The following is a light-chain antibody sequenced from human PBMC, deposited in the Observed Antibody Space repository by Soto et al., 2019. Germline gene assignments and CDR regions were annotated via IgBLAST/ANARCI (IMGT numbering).Light chain of an antibody. CDR1: QGISVP. CDR3: QQYDKYST. J-gene: IGKJ1*01. CDR2: DAC. Sequence: SQMTQSPSTLSASVGDTVTITCRASQGISVPLAWYQQKPGKAPNLLIYDACTLQGGVPSRFSGSGSGTEFTLTVTSLQPEDFATYFCQQYDKYSTFGHGTKVDIK. V-gene: IGKV1-5*01.